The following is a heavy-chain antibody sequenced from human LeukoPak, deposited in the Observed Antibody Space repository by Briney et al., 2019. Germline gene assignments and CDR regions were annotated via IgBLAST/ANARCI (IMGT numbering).Heavy chain of an antibody. V-gene: IGHV3-53*01. D-gene: IGHD3-22*01. CDR1: GFTVSSNY. CDR2: IYSGGST. J-gene: IGHJ4*02. Sequence: QAGGSLRLSCAASGFTVSSNYMSWVRQAPGKGLEWVSVIYSGGSTYYADSVKGRFTISRDNSKNTLYLQMNSLRAEDTAVYYRARSKLGGRSGYYDYWGQGTLVTVSS. CDR3: ARSKLGGRSGYYDY.